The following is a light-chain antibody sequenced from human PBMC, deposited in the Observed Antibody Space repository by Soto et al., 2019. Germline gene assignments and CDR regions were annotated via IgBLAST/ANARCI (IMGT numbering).Light chain of an antibody. CDR2: GAS. CDR3: QQYGSSPRT. Sequence: EIVLTQSPATLSLSPGERATLSCRASQSVSSSYLAWYQRKPGQAPRLLIYGASSRATGIPDRFSGSGSATVFTLTISRLGPEDFAVYYCQQYGSSPRTFGGGTKVDIK. J-gene: IGKJ4*01. V-gene: IGKV3-20*01. CDR1: QSVSSSY.